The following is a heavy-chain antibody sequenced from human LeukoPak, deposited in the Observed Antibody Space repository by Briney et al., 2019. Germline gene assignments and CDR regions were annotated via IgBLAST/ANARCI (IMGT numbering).Heavy chain of an antibody. J-gene: IGHJ4*02. CDR1: GFTFSSYS. CDR3: ASAYYYDSSGYPFDY. V-gene: IGHV3-48*04. Sequence: GGSLRLSCAASGFTFSSYSMNWVRQAPGKGLEWVSYISSSSSTIYYADSVKGRFTISRDNAKNSLYLQMNSLRAEDTAVYYCASAYYYDSSGYPFDYWGQGTLVTVSS. D-gene: IGHD3-22*01. CDR2: ISSSSSTI.